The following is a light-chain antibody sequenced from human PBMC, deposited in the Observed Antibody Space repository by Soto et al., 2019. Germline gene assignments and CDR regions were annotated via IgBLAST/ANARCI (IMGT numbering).Light chain of an antibody. CDR2: SDN. CDR3: EALDDSLNGFWV. Sequence: QSVLTQPPSASGTPGQRVTISCSGSSSNIGSNTVNWYQQHPGTAPKLLIYSDNQRPSGVPDPFSCSKSGTSASLSISGLQSEAEADSDCEALDDSLNGFWVFGGGTKLTVL. CDR1: SSNIGSNT. J-gene: IGLJ3*02. V-gene: IGLV1-44*01.